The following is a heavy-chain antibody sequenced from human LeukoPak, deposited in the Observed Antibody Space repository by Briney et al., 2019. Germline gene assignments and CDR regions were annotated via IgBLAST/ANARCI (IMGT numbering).Heavy chain of an antibody. J-gene: IGHJ5*02. CDR2: INHSGST. V-gene: IGHV4-34*01. D-gene: IGHD2-2*01. Sequence: SETLSLTCAVYGGSFSGYYWSWIRQPPGKGLEWIGGINHSGSTNYNPSLKSRVTISVDTSKNQFSLKLSSVTAADTAVYYCARVGGIVVVPAALGGWFDPWGQGTLVTVSS. CDR3: ARVGGIVVVPAALGGWFDP. CDR1: GGSFSGYY.